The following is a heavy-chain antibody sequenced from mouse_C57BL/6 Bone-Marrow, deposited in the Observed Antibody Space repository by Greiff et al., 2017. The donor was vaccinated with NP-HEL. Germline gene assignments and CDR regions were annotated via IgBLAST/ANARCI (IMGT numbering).Heavy chain of an antibody. J-gene: IGHJ2*01. CDR1: GFSFNTYA. V-gene: IGHV10-1*01. Sequence: EVQGVESGGGLVQPKGSLKLSCAASGFSFNTYAMNWVRQAPGKGLEWVARIRSKSNNYATYYADSVKDRFTISRDDSESMLYLQMNNLKTEDTAMYYCVRQGGNPYYFDYWGQGTTLTVSS. CDR3: VRQGGNPYYFDY. CDR2: IRSKSNNYAT. D-gene: IGHD2-1*01.